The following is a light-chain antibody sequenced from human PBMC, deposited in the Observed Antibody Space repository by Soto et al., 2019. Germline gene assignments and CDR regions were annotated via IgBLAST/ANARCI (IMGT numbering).Light chain of an antibody. J-gene: IGKJ1*01. CDR1: QSVDSAF. V-gene: IGKV3-20*01. Sequence: EIVLTQSPGSLSLSLGERATLSCRASQSVDSAFFAWYQQKPGQPPRLLMYGASRRATGIPDRFSGSGSGTDFTLTISRREPEDFAVYYCQQYASSLTVGQGTKVEI. CDR2: GAS. CDR3: QQYASSLT.